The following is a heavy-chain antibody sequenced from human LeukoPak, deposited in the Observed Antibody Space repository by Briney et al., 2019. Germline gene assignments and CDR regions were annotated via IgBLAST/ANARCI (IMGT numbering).Heavy chain of an antibody. CDR2: IYPDDSDT. J-gene: IGHJ5*02. Sequence: GESLKISCKGSGYSFTSYWIGWVRPLPGKGLEWMGIIYPDDSDTRYSPSFQGQVTISADKSISTAYLQWSSLKASDTAIYYCARLSIQDSSRWFDAWGQGTLVTVSS. D-gene: IGHD3-3*01. CDR1: GYSFTSYW. V-gene: IGHV5-51*01. CDR3: ARLSIQDSSRWFDA.